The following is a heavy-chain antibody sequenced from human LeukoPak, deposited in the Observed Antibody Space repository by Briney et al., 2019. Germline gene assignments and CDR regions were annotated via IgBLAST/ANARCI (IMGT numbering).Heavy chain of an antibody. CDR1: GGSISSYY. Sequence: SETLSLTCTVSGGSISSYYWSWIRQPPGKGLEWIGYIYYSGSTNYNPSPKSRVTISVDTSKNQFSLKLSSVTAADTAVYYCARVRDFWSGYLDYWGQGTLVTVSS. D-gene: IGHD3-3*01. CDR2: IYYSGST. V-gene: IGHV4-59*01. CDR3: ARVRDFWSGYLDY. J-gene: IGHJ4*02.